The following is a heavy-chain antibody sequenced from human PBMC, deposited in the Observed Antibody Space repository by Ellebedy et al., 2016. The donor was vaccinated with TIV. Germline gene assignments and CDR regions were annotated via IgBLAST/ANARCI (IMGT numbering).Heavy chain of an antibody. D-gene: IGHD1-26*01. V-gene: IGHV2-5*01. Sequence: SGPTLVKPTQTLTLTCTFSGFSLSTGGVGVGWIRQPPEKALEWLAVIDWNDDKRYSPSLKSRLNITKDTSRNQVVLTMTNMDPVDTATYYCARSPGVGAPGGLDYWGQGTLVTVSS. CDR2: IDWNDDK. CDR1: GFSLSTGGVG. CDR3: ARSPGVGAPGGLDY. J-gene: IGHJ4*02.